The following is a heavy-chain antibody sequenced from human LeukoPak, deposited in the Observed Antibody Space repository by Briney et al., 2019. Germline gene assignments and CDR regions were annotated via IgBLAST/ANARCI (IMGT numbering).Heavy chain of an antibody. Sequence: PSETLSLTCTVSGGSISSSSYYWGWIRQPPGKGLEWIGSIYYSGSTYYNPSLKSRVTISVDTSKNQFSLKLSSVTAADTAVYYCARVVRMDYYDSSGYYFDYWGQGTLVTVSS. J-gene: IGHJ4*02. CDR3: ARVVRMDYYDSSGYYFDY. CDR1: GGSISSSSYY. CDR2: IYYSGST. D-gene: IGHD3-22*01. V-gene: IGHV4-39*07.